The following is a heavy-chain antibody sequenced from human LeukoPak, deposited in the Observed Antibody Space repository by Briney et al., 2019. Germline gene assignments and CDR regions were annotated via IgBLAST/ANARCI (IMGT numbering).Heavy chain of an antibody. CDR1: GFTFSSYS. V-gene: IGHV3-48*01. J-gene: IGHJ4*02. CDR3: ASPDIAVAGTVGVY. D-gene: IGHD6-19*01. CDR2: ISSSSSTI. Sequence: PGGSLRLSCAASGFTFSSYSMNWVRQAPGKGLEWVSYISSSSSTIYYADSVKGRFTISRDNSKNTLYLQMNSLRAEDTAVYYCASPDIAVAGTVGVYWGQGTLVTVSS.